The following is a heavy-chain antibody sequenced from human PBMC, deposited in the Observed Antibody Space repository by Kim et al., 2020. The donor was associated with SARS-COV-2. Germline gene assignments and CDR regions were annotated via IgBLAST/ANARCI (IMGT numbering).Heavy chain of an antibody. CDR2: ISYDGSNK. Sequence: GGSLRLSCAASGFTFSSYAMHWVRQAPGKGLEWVAVISYDGSNKYYADSVKGRFTISRDNSKNTLYLQMNSLRAEDTAVYYCARVGPDYDFWSGLLNYYYYMDVWGKGTTVTVSS. D-gene: IGHD3-3*01. CDR1: GFTFSSYA. J-gene: IGHJ6*03. V-gene: IGHV3-30-3*01. CDR3: ARVGPDYDFWSGLLNYYYYMDV.